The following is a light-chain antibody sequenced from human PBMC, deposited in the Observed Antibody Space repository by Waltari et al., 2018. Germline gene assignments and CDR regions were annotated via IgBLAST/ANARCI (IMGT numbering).Light chain of an antibody. CDR3: QSYDSSNVV. CDR2: EDN. J-gene: IGLJ2*01. Sequence: NFMLTQPHSVSESPGKTVTISCTRSRGSIASNYVHWYQQLPGSSPTTVIYEDNQRPSGVPDRFSGSIDSSSNSASLTISGLKTEDEADYYCQSYDSSNVVFGGGTKLTVL. V-gene: IGLV6-57*01. CDR1: RGSIASNY.